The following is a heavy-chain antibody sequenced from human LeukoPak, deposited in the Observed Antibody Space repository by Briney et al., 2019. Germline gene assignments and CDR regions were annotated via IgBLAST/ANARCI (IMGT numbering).Heavy chain of an antibody. V-gene: IGHV1-18*01. CDR2: ISAYNRHT. CDR1: GYTFTSYG. Sequence: ASVKVSCMVSGYTFTSYGISWVRQAPGQGLEWMGWISAYNRHTNYAQKFQGRVTMTTDTSTSTAYMELRSLRSDDTAVYYCARAHIVGATLDAFDIWGQGTMVTVSS. J-gene: IGHJ3*02. CDR3: ARAHIVGATLDAFDI. D-gene: IGHD1-26*01.